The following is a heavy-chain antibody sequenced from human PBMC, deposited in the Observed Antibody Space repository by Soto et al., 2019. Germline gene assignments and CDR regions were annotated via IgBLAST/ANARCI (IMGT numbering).Heavy chain of an antibody. J-gene: IGHJ4*02. Sequence: QITLNESGPTVVRPTETLTLTCRFSGFSLTTSGVGVGWIRQSPGKAPEWLALIYWDDDKRYSASLKSRLTITKETSKNQVVLTVSDLDPTDTATYYCAHRVLRTVFGLVTTTAIYFDFCGQGTPVAVSS. V-gene: IGHV2-5*02. D-gene: IGHD3-3*01. CDR2: IYWDDDK. CDR1: GFSLTTSGVG. CDR3: AHRVLRTVFGLVTTTAIYFDF.